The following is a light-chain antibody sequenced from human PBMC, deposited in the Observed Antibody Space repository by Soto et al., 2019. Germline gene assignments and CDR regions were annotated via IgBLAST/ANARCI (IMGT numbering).Light chain of an antibody. CDR2: EVS. CDR3: GSYRSSNTLVV. CDR1: SRDIGNYNY. V-gene: IGLV2-14*01. J-gene: IGLJ3*02. Sequence: QSALTQPVSVSGSPGQSITISCTGTSRDIGNYNYVSWYQQLPGKAPKLVIYEVSNRPSGISDRFSGSKSGQTASLTISGLQTEDDADYSCGSYRSSNTLVVFGGGTKVTV.